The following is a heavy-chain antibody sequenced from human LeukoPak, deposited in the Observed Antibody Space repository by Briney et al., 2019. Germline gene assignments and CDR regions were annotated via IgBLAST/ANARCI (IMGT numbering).Heavy chain of an antibody. V-gene: IGHV3-74*01. Sequence: QPGGSLRLSCAVSGFTFSSYWMHWVRQAPGKGLVWVSRINSDGSSTNYADSVKGRFTISRDNARNTLYLQMNSLRAEDTALYYCARLMTTVTTDAFDIWGQGTMVTVSS. CDR1: GFTFSSYW. J-gene: IGHJ3*02. CDR3: ARLMTTVTTDAFDI. CDR2: INSDGSST. D-gene: IGHD4-17*01.